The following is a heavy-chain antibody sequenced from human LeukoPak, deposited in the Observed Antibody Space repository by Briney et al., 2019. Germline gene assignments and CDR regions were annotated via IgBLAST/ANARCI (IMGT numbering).Heavy chain of an antibody. Sequence: ASVKVSCKASGYTFTRNAMNWVRQAPGQGLEWMGWINTNTGNPTYAQGFTGRFVFSLDTSVSTAYLQISSLKAEDTAVYYCARDARYYDFWSGYYTGFYYFDSWGQGTLVTVSS. CDR2: INTNTGNP. J-gene: IGHJ4*02. CDR3: ARDARYYDFWSGYYTGFYYFDS. V-gene: IGHV7-4-1*02. CDR1: GYTFTRNA. D-gene: IGHD3-3*01.